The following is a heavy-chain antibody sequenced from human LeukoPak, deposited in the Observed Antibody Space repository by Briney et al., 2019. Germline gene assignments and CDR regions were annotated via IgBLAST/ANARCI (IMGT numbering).Heavy chain of an antibody. V-gene: IGHV4-59*08. D-gene: IGHD2-15*01. J-gene: IGHJ5*02. CDR1: GGSISSYY. CDR2: IYYSGST. Sequence: YPSETLSLTCTVSGGSISSYYWSWIRQPPGKGLEWIGYIYYSGSTYYNPSLKSRVTISVDTSMNQFSLKLSFVTTADTAVYYCARALGYCSGGSCTRGYNWFDPWGQGTLVTVPS. CDR3: ARALGYCSGGSCTRGYNWFDP.